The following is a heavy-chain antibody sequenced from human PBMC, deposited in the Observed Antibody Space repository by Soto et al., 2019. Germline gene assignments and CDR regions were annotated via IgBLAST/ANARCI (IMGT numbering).Heavy chain of an antibody. D-gene: IGHD2-2*01. CDR2: IIPIFGTA. CDR1: GGTFSSYA. Sequence: QVQLVQSGAEVKKPGSSVKVSCKASGGTFSSYAISWVRQAPGQGLEWMGGIIPIFGTANYAQKFQGRVTITADKPTSTAYMELSSLRSEDTGVYYCAREKTVPAAIGARFDPWGQGTLVTVSS. V-gene: IGHV1-69*06. J-gene: IGHJ5*02. CDR3: AREKTVPAAIGARFDP.